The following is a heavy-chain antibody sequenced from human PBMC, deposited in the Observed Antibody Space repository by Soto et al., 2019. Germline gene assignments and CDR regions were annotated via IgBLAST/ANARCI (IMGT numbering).Heavy chain of an antibody. CDR1: GFTFNSHW. V-gene: IGHV3-74*01. CDR3: ARGIQWRYGMDV. CDR2: INGDGSST. Sequence: EVQLVESGGGLVQPGGSLRLSCAAAGFTFNSHWMHWVRQAPGKGLVWLSRINGDGSSTFYADSVKGRFTISRDNAKNTLYLQMNSLRAEDTAVYYCARGIQWRYGMDVWGQGTTVTVSS. D-gene: IGHD5-12*01. J-gene: IGHJ6*02.